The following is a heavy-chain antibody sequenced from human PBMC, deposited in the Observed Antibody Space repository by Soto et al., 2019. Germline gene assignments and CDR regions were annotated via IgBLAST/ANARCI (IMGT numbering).Heavy chain of an antibody. CDR3: ARASYYYDSSGYYPFDY. D-gene: IGHD3-22*01. CDR1: GGSISSYY. Sequence: SETLSLTCTVSGGSISSYYWSWIRQPPGKGLEWIGYIYYSGSTNYNPSLKSRVTISVDTSKNQFSLKLSSVTAADTAVYYCARASYYYDSSGYYPFDYWGQGTLVTVSS. CDR2: IYYSGST. J-gene: IGHJ4*02. V-gene: IGHV4-59*01.